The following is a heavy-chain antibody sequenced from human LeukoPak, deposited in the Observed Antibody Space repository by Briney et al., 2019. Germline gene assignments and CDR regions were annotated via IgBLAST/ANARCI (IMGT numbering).Heavy chain of an antibody. Sequence: GGSLRLSCAASGFTFSSYGMHWVRQAPGKGLEWVAVISYDGSNKYYADSVKGRFTISRDNSKNTLYLQMNSLRAEGTAVYYCAKAHYYYDSSGPTDYWGQGTLVTVSS. V-gene: IGHV3-30*18. J-gene: IGHJ4*02. CDR1: GFTFSSYG. D-gene: IGHD3-22*01. CDR3: AKAHYYYDSSGPTDY. CDR2: ISYDGSNK.